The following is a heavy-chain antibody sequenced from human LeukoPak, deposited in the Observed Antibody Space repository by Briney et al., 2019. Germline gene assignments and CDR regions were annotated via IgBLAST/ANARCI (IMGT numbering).Heavy chain of an antibody. CDR1: GGSFSGYY. J-gene: IGHJ6*03. D-gene: IGHD5-12*01. V-gene: IGHV4-34*01. CDR2: INHSGST. CDR3: TRDLAEWLRLVYYYYYMDV. Sequence: SETLSLTCAVYGGSFSGYYWSWIRQPPGKGLEWIGEINHSGSTNYNPSLKSRVTISVDKSKNQFSLKLSSVTAADTAVYYCTRDLAEWLRLVYYYYYMDVWGKGTTVTVSS.